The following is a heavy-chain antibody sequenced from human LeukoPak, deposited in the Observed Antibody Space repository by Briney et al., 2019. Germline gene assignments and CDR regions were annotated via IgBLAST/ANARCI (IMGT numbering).Heavy chain of an antibody. V-gene: IGHV1-2*02. J-gene: IGHJ5*02. CDR3: ARSSGRFQRDNWFGP. Sequence: ASVKVSCKASGYTFTGYYMHWVRQAPGQGLEWMGWINPNSGGTNYAQKFQGRVTMTRDTSISTAYMELSRLRSDDTAVYYCARSSGRFQRDNWFGPWGQGTLVTVSS. CDR1: GYTFTGYY. CDR2: INPNSGGT.